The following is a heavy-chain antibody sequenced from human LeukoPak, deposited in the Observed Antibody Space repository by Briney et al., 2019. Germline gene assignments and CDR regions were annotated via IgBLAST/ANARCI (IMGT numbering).Heavy chain of an antibody. CDR3: ARLSIAAAGPRYWYFDL. CDR2: IYSGGST. CDR1: GFTVSSNY. J-gene: IGHJ2*01. Sequence: GGSLRLSCAASGFTVSSNYMSWVRQAPGKGLEWVSVIYSGGSTYYADSVKGRFTISRDNAKNSLYLQMNSLRAEDTAVYYCARLSIAAAGPRYWYFDLWGRGTLVTVSS. V-gene: IGHV3-53*01. D-gene: IGHD6-13*01.